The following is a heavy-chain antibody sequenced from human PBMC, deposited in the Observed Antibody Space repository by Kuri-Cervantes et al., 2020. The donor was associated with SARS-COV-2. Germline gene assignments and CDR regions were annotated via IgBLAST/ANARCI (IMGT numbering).Heavy chain of an antibody. CDR2: ISAYNGNT. CDR1: GYTFTSYG. D-gene: IGHD5-18*01. J-gene: IGHJ4*02. Sequence: ASVKVSCKASGYTFTSYGISWVRQAPGQGLEWMGWISAYNGNTNYAQKLQGRVTMTTDTSTSTAYMELRSLRSEDTAVYYCAGGPDTAMVPGYFDYWGQGTLVTVSS. CDR3: AGGPDTAMVPGYFDY. V-gene: IGHV1-18*01.